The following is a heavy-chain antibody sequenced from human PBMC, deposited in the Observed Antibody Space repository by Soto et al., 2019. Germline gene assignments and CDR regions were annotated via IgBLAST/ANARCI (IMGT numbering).Heavy chain of an antibody. CDR2: IYYSGST. V-gene: IGHV4-59*01. D-gene: IGHD6-13*01. CDR1: GGYISSYY. CDR3: ARVAAGIGYYYYMDV. Sequence: SETLSLTCTVSGGYISSYYWSCIRQPPGKGLGWIGYIYYSGSTNYNPSLKSRVTISVDTSKNQFSLKLSSVTAADTAVYYCARVAAGIGYYYYMDVWGKGTTVTVSS. J-gene: IGHJ6*03.